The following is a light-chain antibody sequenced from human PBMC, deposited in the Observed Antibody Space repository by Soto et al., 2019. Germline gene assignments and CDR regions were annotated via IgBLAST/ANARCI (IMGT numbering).Light chain of an antibody. CDR2: GAS. V-gene: IGKV3-20*01. J-gene: IGKJ1*01. CDR1: QSVSSSS. CDR3: QQYGGSTRT. Sequence: EIVLTQSPGTLSLSPGERATLSCRASQSVSSSSLAWYQQKPGQAPRLLMYGASRRATGIPDRISGSGSGTDFTLTTSRVEPEDVAVYYCQQYGGSTRTFGQGTKVDIK.